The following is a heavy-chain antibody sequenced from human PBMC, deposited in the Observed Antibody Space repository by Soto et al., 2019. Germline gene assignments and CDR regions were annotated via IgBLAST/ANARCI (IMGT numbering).Heavy chain of an antibody. D-gene: IGHD2-15*01. V-gene: IGHV1-69*13. CDR2: IIPIFGTA. Sequence: GASVKVSCKASGGTFSSYAISWVRQAPGQGLEWMGGIIPIFGTANYAQKFQGRVTITADESTSTAYMELSSLRSEDTAVYYCARDREYCSGGSCYGSFDYWGQGTLVTVSS. CDR3: ARDREYCSGGSCYGSFDY. CDR1: GGTFSSYA. J-gene: IGHJ4*02.